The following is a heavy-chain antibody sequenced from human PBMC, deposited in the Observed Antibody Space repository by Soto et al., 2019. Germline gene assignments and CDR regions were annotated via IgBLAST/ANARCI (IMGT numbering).Heavy chain of an antibody. V-gene: IGHV4-59*01. CDR1: GGSISGYY. D-gene: IGHD3-3*01. CDR2: IDDYGST. CDR3: ARDFGLPSGFDI. Sequence: QVQLQESGPGLVKPSETLSLTCTVSGGSISGYYWSWIRQPPGKRLEWIGYIDDYGSTNYNPSLKSRVTISVDTPKKQFSLNLGSVTAADTAIYYCARDFGLPSGFDIWAQGTMVTVSS. J-gene: IGHJ3*02.